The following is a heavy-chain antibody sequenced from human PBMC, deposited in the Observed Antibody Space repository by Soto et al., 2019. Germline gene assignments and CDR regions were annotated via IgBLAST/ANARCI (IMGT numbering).Heavy chain of an antibody. CDR2: IYYSGST. CDR3: SRGGGYYGDYPSFDY. Sequence: SSGTLSLTCTVSGGSISPYYWTWIRQPPGKGLEWIGNIYYSGSTNYKPSIKGRVTISVAASEKQLFLGVSSVTAADTAGYYCSRGGGYYGDYPSFDYWGQGTLVTVSS. CDR1: GGSISPYY. D-gene: IGHD4-17*01. V-gene: IGHV4-59*01. J-gene: IGHJ4*02.